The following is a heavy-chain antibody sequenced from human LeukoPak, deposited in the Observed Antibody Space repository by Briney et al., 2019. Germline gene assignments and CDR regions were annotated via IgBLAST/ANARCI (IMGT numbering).Heavy chain of an antibody. D-gene: IGHD3-3*01. CDR2: IYYSGST. J-gene: IGHJ4*02. CDR3: VTGNVYYDFWSGEI. Sequence: SETLSLTCAVYGGSFSGYYWSWIRQPPGKGLEWIGSIYYSGSTYYNPSLKSRVTISVDTSKNQFSLKLSSVTAADTAVYYCVTGNVYYDFWSGEIWGQGTLVTVSS. V-gene: IGHV4-34*01. CDR1: GGSFSGYY.